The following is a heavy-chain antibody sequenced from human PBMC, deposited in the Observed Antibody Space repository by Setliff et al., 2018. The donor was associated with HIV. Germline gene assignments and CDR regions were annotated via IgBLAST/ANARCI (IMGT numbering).Heavy chain of an antibody. V-gene: IGHV4-39*01. Sequence: NPSETLSLTCTVSGDSISSSTFYWGWIRQPPGKGLEWIGIIYYSGATYYKPSLKSRLTIAIDTSKNQFSLKLRSVTAADTAVYYCARNGYSSDLRISYCDSWGQGSLVTVSS. D-gene: IGHD5-18*01. J-gene: IGHJ4*02. CDR2: IYYSGAT. CDR3: ARNGYSSDLRISYCDS. CDR1: GDSISSSTFY.